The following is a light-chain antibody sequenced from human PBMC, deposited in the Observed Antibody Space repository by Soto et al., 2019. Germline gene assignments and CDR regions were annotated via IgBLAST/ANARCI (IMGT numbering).Light chain of an antibody. V-gene: IGLV2-11*01. CDR1: RSDVGGYDY. CDR2: DVI. CDR3: CSYAGSYSYV. J-gene: IGLJ1*01. Sequence: QSALTQPRSVSGSPGQSVSISCTGARSDVGGYDYVSWYQQHPDKAPKVIIYDVIKRPSGVPDRFSGSKSGNTASLTISGLQSDEEADYYCCSYAGSYSYVFGPGTKVTVL.